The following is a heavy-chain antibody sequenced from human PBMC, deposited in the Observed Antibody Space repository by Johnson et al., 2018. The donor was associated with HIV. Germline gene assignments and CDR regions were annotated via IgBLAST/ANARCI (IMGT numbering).Heavy chain of an antibody. J-gene: IGHJ3*02. V-gene: IGHV3-30*03. D-gene: IGHD1-26*01. Sequence: VQLVESGGGLVQPGGSLRLSCVASGFIFSDHYMDWVRQAPGKGLEWVADISYDGTNKYYADSVKGRFTISRDNSKNTLSLQMNSPRVEDTALYYCARVRGGRENACDIWGQGTIATVSS. CDR2: ISYDGTNK. CDR3: ARVRGGRENACDI. CDR1: GFIFSDHY.